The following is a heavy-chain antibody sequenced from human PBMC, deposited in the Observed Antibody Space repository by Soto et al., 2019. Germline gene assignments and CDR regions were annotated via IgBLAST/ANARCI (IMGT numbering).Heavy chain of an antibody. J-gene: IGHJ4*02. Sequence: LSLTCTVSGGSISSSSYYWGWIRQPPGKGLEWIGSIYYSGSTYYNPSLKSRVTISVDTSKNQFSLKLSSVTAADTAVYYCARHLGIAAAGFDYWGQGTLVTVSS. CDR2: IYYSGST. D-gene: IGHD6-13*01. CDR3: ARHLGIAAAGFDY. CDR1: GGSISSSSYY. V-gene: IGHV4-39*01.